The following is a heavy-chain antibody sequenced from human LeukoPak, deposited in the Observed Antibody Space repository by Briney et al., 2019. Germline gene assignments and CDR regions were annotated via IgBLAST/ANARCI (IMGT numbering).Heavy chain of an antibody. D-gene: IGHD6-19*01. CDR1: GYTFTSYA. CDR2: INAGNGNI. V-gene: IGHV1-3*01. Sequence: ASVKVSCTASGYTFTSYAMHWVRQAPGQRLEWMGWINAGNGNIKYSQKFQGRVTITRDTSASTAYMELSSLRSEDTAVYYCARGIGSGWYRGNWFDPWGQGTLVTVSS. CDR3: ARGIGSGWYRGNWFDP. J-gene: IGHJ5*02.